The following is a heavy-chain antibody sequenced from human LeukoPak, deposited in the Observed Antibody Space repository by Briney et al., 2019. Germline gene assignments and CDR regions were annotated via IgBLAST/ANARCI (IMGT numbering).Heavy chain of an antibody. CDR3: TRGPVGGFDA. V-gene: IGHV3-53*01. J-gene: IGHJ5*02. CDR1: GLTVSTNY. CDR2: IYSGGNT. Sequence: GGSLRLSCSASGLTVSTNYLTWVRQAPGKGLEWVSVIYSGGNTYYADSVKGRFTISRDNSKNTLYLQMNSLRADDTAVYYCTRGPVGGFDAWGQGTLVTISS. D-gene: IGHD1-26*01.